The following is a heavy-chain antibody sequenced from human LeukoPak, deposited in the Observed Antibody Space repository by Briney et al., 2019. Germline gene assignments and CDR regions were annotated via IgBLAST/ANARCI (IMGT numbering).Heavy chain of an antibody. CDR3: ARGYFDWLLYGRVFDI. Sequence: SVGVSCKASGGTFSSYAISWVRQAPGQGLEWMGRIIPILGIANYAQKFQGRVTITADKSTSTAYMELSSLRSEDTAVYYCARGYFDWLLYGRVFDIWGQGTMVTVSS. J-gene: IGHJ3*02. CDR2: IIPILGIA. V-gene: IGHV1-69*04. D-gene: IGHD3-9*01. CDR1: GGTFSSYA.